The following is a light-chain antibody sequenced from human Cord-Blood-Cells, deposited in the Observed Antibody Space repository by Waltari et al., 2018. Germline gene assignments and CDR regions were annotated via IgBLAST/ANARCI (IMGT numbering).Light chain of an antibody. V-gene: IGLV2-14*01. CDR1: SSDVGGYNY. CDR3: SSYTSSSPYV. J-gene: IGLJ1*01. CDR2: EVS. Sequence: QSALTQPASVSGSPGQSITISCTGPSSDVGGYNYVSWYQQHPGKAPKLMIYEVSNRHSGVSNRFSGSKSGNTASLTISGLQAEDEADYYCSSYTSSSPYVFGTGTKVTVL.